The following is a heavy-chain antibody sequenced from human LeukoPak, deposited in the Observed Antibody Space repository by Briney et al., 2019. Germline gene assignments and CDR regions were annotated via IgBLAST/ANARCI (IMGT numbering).Heavy chain of an antibody. J-gene: IGHJ3*02. V-gene: IGHV1-69*05. Sequence: SVKVSCKASGGTFSSYAISCVRQAPGQGLEWMGRIIPIFGTANYAQKFQGIVTITTDESTSTAYMELSSLRSEDTAVYYCAAYDSSGPGLFEGAAFDIWGQGTMVTVSS. D-gene: IGHD3-22*01. CDR3: AAYDSSGPGLFEGAAFDI. CDR2: IIPIFGTA. CDR1: GGTFSSYA.